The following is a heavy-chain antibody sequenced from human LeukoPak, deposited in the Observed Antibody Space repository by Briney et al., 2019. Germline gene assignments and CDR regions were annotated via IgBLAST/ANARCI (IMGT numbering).Heavy chain of an antibody. CDR2: ISGSGGST. D-gene: IGHD3-16*02. Sequence: GGSLRLSCAASGFTFSSYAMSFVRQAPGKGLEWVSAISGSGGSTYYADSVKGRFTISRDNSKNTLYLQMNSLRAEDTAVYYCAKSPYYDYVWGSYHPEDYWGQGTLVTVFS. CDR3: AKSPYYDYVWGSYHPEDY. CDR1: GFTFSSYA. J-gene: IGHJ4*02. V-gene: IGHV3-23*01.